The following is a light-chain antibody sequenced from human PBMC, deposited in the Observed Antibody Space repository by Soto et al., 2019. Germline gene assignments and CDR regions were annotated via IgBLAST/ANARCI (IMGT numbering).Light chain of an antibody. CDR2: YDG. V-gene: IGLV1-36*01. J-gene: IGLJ3*02. Sequence: QSVLTQPPSASGSPGQSVTISCTGTSSDVYGSNYVSWYQQIPGKAPKLVIYYDGLLPPGVSDRFSGSKSGTSASLAISGLQSDDEADYYCAAWDDNLNGWVFGGGTKLTVL. CDR1: SSDVYGSNY. CDR3: AAWDDNLNGWV.